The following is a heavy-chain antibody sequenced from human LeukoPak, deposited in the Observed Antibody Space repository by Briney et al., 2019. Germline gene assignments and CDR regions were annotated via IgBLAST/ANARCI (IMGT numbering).Heavy chain of an antibody. J-gene: IGHJ4*02. CDR3: ARALRVGRYSADY. D-gene: IGHD2-15*01. CDR1: GGTFSSYA. V-gene: IGHV1-8*02. Sequence: ASVKVSCKASGGTFSSYAISWVRQATGQGLEWMGWMNPNSGNTGSAQRFQGRVTMTRNTSISTAYMELSSLRSEDTAVYYCARALRVGRYSADYWGQGTLVTVSS. CDR2: MNPNSGNT.